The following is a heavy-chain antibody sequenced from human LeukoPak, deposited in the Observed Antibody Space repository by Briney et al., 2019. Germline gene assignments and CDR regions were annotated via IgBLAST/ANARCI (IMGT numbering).Heavy chain of an antibody. V-gene: IGHV5-51*01. D-gene: IGHD6-19*01. CDR2: IYPGDSDT. Sequence: GESLKISCKGSGYSFTSYWIGWVRQMPGKGLGWMGIIYPGDSDTRYSPSFQGQVTISADKSISTAYLQWSSLKASDTAMYYCARTVGSIAVAGRAFDYWGQGTLVTVSS. J-gene: IGHJ4*02. CDR1: GYSFTSYW. CDR3: ARTVGSIAVAGRAFDY.